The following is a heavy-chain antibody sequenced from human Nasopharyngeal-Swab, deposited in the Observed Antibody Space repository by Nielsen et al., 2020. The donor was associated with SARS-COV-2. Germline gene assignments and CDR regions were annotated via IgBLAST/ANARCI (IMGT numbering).Heavy chain of an antibody. V-gene: IGHV1-45*02. CDR2: STPFNGNA. D-gene: IGHD2-8*01. CDR1: GFSITYRF. Sequence: PVKVSCKASGFSITYRFLHWMRQAPGQALEWMGWSTPFNGNAKYAQKFQGRVSITRDGSRTTASLELSSLRPDDTAMYFCASGQCINGVCNPTDGLDVWGQGTSVTVS. CDR3: ASGQCINGVCNPTDGLDV. J-gene: IGHJ6*02.